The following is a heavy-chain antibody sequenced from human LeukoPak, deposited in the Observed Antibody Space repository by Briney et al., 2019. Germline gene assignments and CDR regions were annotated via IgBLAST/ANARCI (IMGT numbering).Heavy chain of an antibody. CDR1: GFTFSSYS. J-gene: IGHJ6*02. D-gene: IGHD2-2*01. CDR3: ARDAIVVVPAAIADYYCGMDV. CDR2: ISSSSSYI. Sequence: PGGSLRLSCAASGFTFSSYSMNWVRQAPGKGLEWVSSISSSSSYIYYADSVKGRFTISRDNAKNSLCLQMNSLRAEDTAVYYCARDAIVVVPAAIADYYCGMDVWGQGTTVTVSS. V-gene: IGHV3-21*01.